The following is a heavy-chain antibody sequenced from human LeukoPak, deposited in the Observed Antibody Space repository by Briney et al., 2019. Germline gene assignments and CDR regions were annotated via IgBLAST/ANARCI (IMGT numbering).Heavy chain of an antibody. CDR3: ARAYGLDYGENDCLFDY. CDR2: IYYSGST. D-gene: IGHD4-17*01. Sequence: PSQTLSLTCTVSGVSISSDDYSWSWIRQPPGRGLEWIGYIYYSGSTYYNPSLKSRVTISVDTSKNQFSLKLSSVTAADTAVYYCARAYGLDYGENDCLFDYWGQGTLVTVSS. V-gene: IGHV4-31*03. J-gene: IGHJ4*02. CDR1: GVSISSDDYS.